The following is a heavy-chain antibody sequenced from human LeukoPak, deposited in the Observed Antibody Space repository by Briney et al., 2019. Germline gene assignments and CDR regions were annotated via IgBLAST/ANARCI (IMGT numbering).Heavy chain of an antibody. D-gene: IGHD3-3*01. Sequence: GGSLRLSCAASGNYWMHWVRQAPGKGLVWVSHINSDGSWTSYADSVKGRFTISRDIAKNTLYLQMNSLRAEDTGVYYCAKDHYWSIDYWGRGTLDTVSS. CDR3: AKDHYWSIDY. V-gene: IGHV3-74*01. CDR2: INSDGSWT. CDR1: GNYW. J-gene: IGHJ4*02.